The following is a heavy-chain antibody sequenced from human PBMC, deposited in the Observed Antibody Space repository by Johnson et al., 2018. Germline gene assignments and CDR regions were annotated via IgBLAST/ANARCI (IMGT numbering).Heavy chain of an antibody. CDR1: GFTFGDYA. V-gene: IGHV3-21*01. CDR2: ISSSSSYI. CDR3: ARDRNYYDSSPDAFDI. J-gene: IGHJ3*02. D-gene: IGHD3-22*01. Sequence: VQLQESGGGLVQPGRSLRLSCTASGFTFGDYAMSWFRQAPGKGLEWVSSISSSSSYIYYADSVKGRFTISRDNAKNSLYLQMNSLRAEDTAVYYCARDRNYYDSSPDAFDIWGQGTMVTVSS.